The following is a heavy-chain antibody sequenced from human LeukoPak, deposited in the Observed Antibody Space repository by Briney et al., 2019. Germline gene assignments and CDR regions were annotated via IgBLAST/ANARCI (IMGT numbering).Heavy chain of an antibody. V-gene: IGHV4-34*01. D-gene: IGHD3-9*01. Sequence: SETLSLTCAVYGGSFSGYYWSWIRQPPGKGLEWIGEINHSGSTNYNPSLKSRVTISVDTSKNQFSLQLNSVTPEDTAVYYCARGGDGNYDILTAFDYWGQGTLVTVSS. CDR2: INHSGST. CDR3: ARGGDGNYDILTAFDY. CDR1: GGSFSGYY. J-gene: IGHJ4*02.